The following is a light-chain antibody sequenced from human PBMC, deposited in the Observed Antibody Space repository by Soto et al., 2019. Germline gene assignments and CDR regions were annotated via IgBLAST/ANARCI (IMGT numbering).Light chain of an antibody. CDR1: QSISSW. V-gene: IGKV1-5*01. J-gene: IGKJ1*01. CDR2: HAY. CDR3: QQYNSYPWT. Sequence: DIQMTQSPSTLSASVGDRVTLTCRASQSISSWLAWYQQKPGKAPKLLIYHAYSLESGVPSRFSGSESGTEFPLTINSLQPDDFATYYCQQYNSYPWTFGQGTKVEIK.